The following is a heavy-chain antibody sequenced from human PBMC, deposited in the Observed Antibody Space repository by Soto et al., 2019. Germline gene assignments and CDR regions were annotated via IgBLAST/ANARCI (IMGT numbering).Heavy chain of an antibody. Sequence: LTCTVSGGSISSGDYYWSWIRQPPGKGLEWIGYIYYSGSTYYNPSLKSRVTISVDTSKNQFSLKLSSVTAADTAVYYCARWLGYGPHFDYWGQGTLVTVSS. D-gene: IGHD5-12*01. CDR1: GGSISSGDYY. CDR2: IYYSGST. V-gene: IGHV4-30-4*01. J-gene: IGHJ4*02. CDR3: ARWLGYGPHFDY.